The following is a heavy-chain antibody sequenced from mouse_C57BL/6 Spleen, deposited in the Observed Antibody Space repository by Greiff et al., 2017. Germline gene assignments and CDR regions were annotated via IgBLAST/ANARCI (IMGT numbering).Heavy chain of an antibody. D-gene: IGHD1-1*01. Sequence: QVQLQQSGAELVKPGASVKLSCKASGYTFTEYTIHWVKQRSGQGLEWIGWFYPGSGSIKYNEKFKDKATLTADKSSSTVYMELSRLTSEDSAVYFCARHEEDYGSSYFYAMDYWGQGTSVTVSS. J-gene: IGHJ4*01. CDR2: FYPGSGSI. CDR3: ARHEEDYGSSYFYAMDY. CDR1: GYTFTEYT. V-gene: IGHV1-62-2*01.